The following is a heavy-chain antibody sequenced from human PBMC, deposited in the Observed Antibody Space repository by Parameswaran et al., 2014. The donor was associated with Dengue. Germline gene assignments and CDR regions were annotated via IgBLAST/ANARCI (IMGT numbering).Heavy chain of an antibody. J-gene: IGHJ4*01. CDR2: INHSGST. CDR3: ARAHIVVVPAATERTYYFDY. D-gene: IGHD2-2*01. V-gene: IGHV4-34*01. Sequence: RWIRQPQEGLEWIGEINHSGSTNYNPSLKSRVTISVDTSKNQFSLKLSSVTAADTAVYYCARAHIVVVPAATERTYYFDYWARNLVTVSS.